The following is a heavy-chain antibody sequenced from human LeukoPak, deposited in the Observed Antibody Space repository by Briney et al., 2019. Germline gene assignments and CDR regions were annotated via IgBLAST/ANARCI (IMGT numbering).Heavy chain of an antibody. D-gene: IGHD3-10*01. J-gene: IGHJ4*02. CDR3: ARRDYYGSGSPDY. V-gene: IGHV3-20*04. Sequence: GGSLRLSCAASGXTFDDYDVSWVRQAPGKGLEWVSGINWNGGSTGYADSVKGRFTISRDNAKNSLYLQMNSLRAEDTALYYCARRDYYGSGSPDYWGQGTLVTVSS. CDR1: GXTFDDYD. CDR2: INWNGGST.